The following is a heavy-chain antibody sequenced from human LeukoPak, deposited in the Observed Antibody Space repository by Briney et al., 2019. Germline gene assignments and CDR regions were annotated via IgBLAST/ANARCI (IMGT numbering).Heavy chain of an antibody. J-gene: IGHJ4*02. CDR1: GFTVSSNY. V-gene: IGHV3-66*01. D-gene: IGHD3-10*01. CDR2: IYSGGST. CDR3: AKDLAYYYGSGKSGFDY. Sequence: GGSLRLSCAASGFTVSSNYMSWVRQAPGKGLEWVSVIYSGGSTYYADSVKGRFTISRDNSKNTLYLQMNSLRAEDTAVYYCAKDLAYYYGSGKSGFDYWGQGTLVTVSS.